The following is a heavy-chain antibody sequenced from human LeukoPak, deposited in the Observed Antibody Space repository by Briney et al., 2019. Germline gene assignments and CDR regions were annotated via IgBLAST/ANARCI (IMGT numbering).Heavy chain of an antibody. V-gene: IGHV3-48*01. CDR1: GFAFSSYA. Sequence: GGSLRLSCAASGFAFSSYAMNWVRQAPGKGLEWVSFITSSSNAVYYADSMKGRFTVSRDNAENSMYLQMNSLRAEDTAVYYCAGDRMGGSFDYWGQGTLVTVSS. CDR2: ITSSSNAV. CDR3: AGDRMGGSFDY. D-gene: IGHD2-15*01. J-gene: IGHJ4*02.